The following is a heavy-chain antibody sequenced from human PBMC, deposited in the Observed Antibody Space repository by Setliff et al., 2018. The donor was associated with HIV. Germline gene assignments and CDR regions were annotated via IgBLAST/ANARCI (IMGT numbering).Heavy chain of an antibody. J-gene: IGHJ4*02. V-gene: IGHV3-48*01. Sequence: GGSLRLSCATSGFTFKNYRMNWVRQTPGKGLEWVGDIDYRTNIASYADAVRGRFTISRDNADNSLFLQMYGLRAEDTALYYCVRGPQFRPHWGQGTLVTVSS. CDR1: GFTFKNYR. CDR2: IDYRTNIA. CDR3: VRGPQFRPH.